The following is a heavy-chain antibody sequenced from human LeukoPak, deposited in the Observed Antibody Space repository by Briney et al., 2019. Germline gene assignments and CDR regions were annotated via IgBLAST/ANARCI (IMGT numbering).Heavy chain of an antibody. CDR1: GFTFSSYA. D-gene: IGHD3-16*01. CDR3: AKDSRKYYDYVWGSYWYWFDP. J-gene: IGHJ5*02. V-gene: IGHV3-23*01. Sequence: GGSLRLSCAASGFTFSSYAMSWVRQAPGKGLEWVSAISGSGGSTYYADSVKGRFTISRDNSKNTLYLQMNSLRAEDTAVYYCAKDSRKYYDYVWGSYWYWFDPWGQGTLVTVSS. CDR2: ISGSGGST.